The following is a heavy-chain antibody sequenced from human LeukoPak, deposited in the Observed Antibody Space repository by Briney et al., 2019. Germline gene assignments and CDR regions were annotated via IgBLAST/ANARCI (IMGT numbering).Heavy chain of an antibody. CDR3: ARDPLRTYGSGPFNWFDP. D-gene: IGHD3-10*01. Sequence: ASVKVSCTASGYTFTSYYMHWVRQAPGQGLEWMGIINPSGGSTSYAQKFQGRVTMTRDTSTSTVYMELSSLRSEDTAVYYCARDPLRTYGSGPFNWFDPWGQGTLVTVSS. J-gene: IGHJ5*02. CDR1: GYTFTSYY. V-gene: IGHV1-46*01. CDR2: INPSGGST.